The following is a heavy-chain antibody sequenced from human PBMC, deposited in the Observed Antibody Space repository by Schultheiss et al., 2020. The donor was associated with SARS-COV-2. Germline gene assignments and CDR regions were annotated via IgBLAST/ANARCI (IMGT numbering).Heavy chain of an antibody. CDR2: IYYSGST. Sequence: SQTLSLTCTVSGGSISSYYWSWIRQHPGKGLEWIGYIYYSGSTYYNPSLKSRVTISVDTSKNQFSLKLSSVTAADTAVYYCARERAGAITIFGVVTRYGMDVWGQGTTVTVSS. CDR1: GGSISSYY. J-gene: IGHJ6*02. D-gene: IGHD3-3*01. CDR3: ARERAGAITIFGVVTRYGMDV. V-gene: IGHV4-31*03.